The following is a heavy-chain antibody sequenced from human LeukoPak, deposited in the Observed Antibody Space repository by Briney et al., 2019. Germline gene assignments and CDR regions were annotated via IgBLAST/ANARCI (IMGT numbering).Heavy chain of an antibody. D-gene: IGHD2-15*01. V-gene: IGHV3-21*01. CDR1: GFTFSSYA. CDR2: ISSISNYI. Sequence: GGSLRLSCAASGFTFSSYAMSWVRQAPGKGLEWVSSISSISNYIYYADSVKGRFTISRDNVKKSLYLQMNSLRAEDTAAYYCARGYCGGGSCYTYWGQGTLVTVSS. J-gene: IGHJ4*02. CDR3: ARGYCGGGSCYTY.